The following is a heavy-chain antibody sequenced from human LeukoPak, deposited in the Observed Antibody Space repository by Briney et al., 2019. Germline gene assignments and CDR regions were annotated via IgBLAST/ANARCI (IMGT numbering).Heavy chain of an antibody. J-gene: IGHJ4*02. CDR3: GTTGPLPR. CDR2: ISSSSSYI. D-gene: IGHD4-11*01. CDR1: AFTFSTYS. Sequence: GGSLRLFCAASAFTFSTYSMNWVRHAPGEGLEWFSSISSSSSYIYYADSVKGRFTISRDNAKNSLYLQMNSLRAEDTAVYYCGTTGPLPRWGQGTLVTVSS. V-gene: IGHV3-21*01.